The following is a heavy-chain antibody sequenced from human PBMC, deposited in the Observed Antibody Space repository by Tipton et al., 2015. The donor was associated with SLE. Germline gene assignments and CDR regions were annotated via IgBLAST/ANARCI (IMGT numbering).Heavy chain of an antibody. CDR3: ARESQWLVRGYYYYGMDV. D-gene: IGHD6-19*01. CDR1: GGSISSSSYY. V-gene: IGHV4-39*07. CDR2: IYYSGST. J-gene: IGHJ6*02. Sequence: TLSLTCTVSGGSISSSSYYWGWIRQPPGKGLEWIGSIYYSGSTYYNPSLKSRVTISVDTSKNQFSLKLSSVTAADTAVYYCARESQWLVRGYYYYGMDVWGQGTTVTVSS.